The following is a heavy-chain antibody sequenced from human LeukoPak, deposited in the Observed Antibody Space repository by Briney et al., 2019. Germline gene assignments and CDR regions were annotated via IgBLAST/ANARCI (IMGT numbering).Heavy chain of an antibody. V-gene: IGHV1-2*02. J-gene: IGHJ4*02. Sequence: ASVKVSCKASGYTFTGYYMHWVRQAPGQGLEWMGWINPNSGGTNYAQKFQGRVTITADESTSTAYMELSSLRSEDTAVYYCARAFTRHIAASRSLGYWGQGTLVTVSS. CDR2: INPNSGGT. D-gene: IGHD6-13*01. CDR1: GYTFTGYY. CDR3: ARAFTRHIAASRSLGY.